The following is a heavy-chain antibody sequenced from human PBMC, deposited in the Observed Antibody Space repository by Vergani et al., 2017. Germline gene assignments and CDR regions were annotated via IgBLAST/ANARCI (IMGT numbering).Heavy chain of an antibody. CDR2: IYTSGGT. CDR1: GGSISSYY. Sequence: QVQLQESGPGLVKPSETLSLTCTVSGGSISSYYWSWIRQPAGKGLEWIGRIYTSGGTNYNPSLKSRVTMSVDTSKNQFSLKLSSVTAADTAVYYCARGRRGYCSSTSCRSYGGQGTLVTVSS. V-gene: IGHV4-4*07. CDR3: ARGRRGYCSSTSCRSY. D-gene: IGHD2-2*03. J-gene: IGHJ4*02.